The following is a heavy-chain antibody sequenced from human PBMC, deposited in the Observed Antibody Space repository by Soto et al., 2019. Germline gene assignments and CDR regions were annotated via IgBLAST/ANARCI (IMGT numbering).Heavy chain of an antibody. CDR3: ARDYGSGSYSYDYHIDD. Sequence: ASVKDSCKASGGTFSSYAISWVRQAPGQGLEWMGGIIPIFCTAHYAQKFQGRVTITADESTSTAYMELSSLRSEDTAVYYCARDYGSGSYSYDYHIDDWGQGTMVTVSS. D-gene: IGHD3-10*01. V-gene: IGHV1-69*13. CDR1: GGTFSSYA. CDR2: IIPIFCTA. J-gene: IGHJ6*02.